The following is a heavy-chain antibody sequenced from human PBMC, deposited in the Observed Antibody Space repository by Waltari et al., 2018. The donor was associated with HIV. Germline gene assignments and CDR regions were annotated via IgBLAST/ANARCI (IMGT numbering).Heavy chain of an antibody. CDR2: INPKSGGT. CDR1: GYTFTGYY. Sequence: QVQLVQSGAEVKRPGASVKVSCKASGYTFTGYYIQWVRQAPGQGFEWMGRINPKSGGTNYAQKFQGRVTMTRDTSIGTAYMELRSLRSDDTAVYDCAGMYYDFLTGYLNWFDPWGQGTLVTVSS. CDR3: AGMYYDFLTGYLNWFDP. J-gene: IGHJ5*02. D-gene: IGHD3-9*01. V-gene: IGHV1-2*06.